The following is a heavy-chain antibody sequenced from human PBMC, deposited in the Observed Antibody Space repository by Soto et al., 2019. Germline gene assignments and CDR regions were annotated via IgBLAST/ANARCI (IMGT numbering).Heavy chain of an antibody. D-gene: IGHD2-2*01. CDR3: ARYTYCSSTSCYAKYYYYYGMDV. CDR2: ISAYNGNT. Sequence: ASVKVSCKASGYTFTSYGISWVRQAPGQGLEWMGWISAYNGNTNYAQKLQGRVTMTTDTSTSTAYMELRSLRSDDTAVYYCARYTYCSSTSCYAKYYYYYGMDVWGQGTMVTVSS. V-gene: IGHV1-18*01. J-gene: IGHJ6*02. CDR1: GYTFTSYG.